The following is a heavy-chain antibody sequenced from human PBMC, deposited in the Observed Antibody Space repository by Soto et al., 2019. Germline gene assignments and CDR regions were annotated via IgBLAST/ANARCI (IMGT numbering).Heavy chain of an antibody. D-gene: IGHD3-9*01. Sequence: SETLSLTCAVYGGSFSGYYWSWIRQPPGKGLEWIGEINHSGSTNYNPSLKSRVTISVDTSKNQFSLKLSSVTAADTAVYYCAVGSLDYDILTGYPLYGMDVWGQGTTVTVSS. CDR1: GGSFSGYY. V-gene: IGHV4-34*01. CDR3: AVGSLDYDILTGYPLYGMDV. CDR2: INHSGST. J-gene: IGHJ6*02.